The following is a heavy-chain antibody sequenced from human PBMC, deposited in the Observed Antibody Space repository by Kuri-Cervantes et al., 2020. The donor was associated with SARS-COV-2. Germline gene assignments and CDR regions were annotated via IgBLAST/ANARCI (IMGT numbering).Heavy chain of an antibody. CDR3: ARGRPLVDY. CDR2: VYYTGVA. Sequence: ESLKISCSVSSGSISTIYWSWIRQFPGKRLEWIGYVYYTGVAKYNPSLKSRVTMSVDTSKNQFSLRLSSVTPADTAIYSCARGRPLVDYWGQGTLVTVSS. CDR1: SGSISTIY. J-gene: IGHJ4*02. V-gene: IGHV4-59*01.